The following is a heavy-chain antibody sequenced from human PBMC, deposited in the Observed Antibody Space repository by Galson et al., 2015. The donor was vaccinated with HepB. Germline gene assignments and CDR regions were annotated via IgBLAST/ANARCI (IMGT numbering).Heavy chain of an antibody. Sequence: SVKVSCKASGYTFTGYYMHWVRQAPGQGLEWMGWINPNSGGTNYAQKFQGWVTMTRDTSISTAYMELSRLRSDDTAVYYCATPGEGHCSGGSCNYGMDVWGQGTTVTVSS. V-gene: IGHV1-2*04. CDR3: ATPGEGHCSGGSCNYGMDV. J-gene: IGHJ6*02. CDR1: GYTFTGYY. D-gene: IGHD2-15*01. CDR2: INPNSGGT.